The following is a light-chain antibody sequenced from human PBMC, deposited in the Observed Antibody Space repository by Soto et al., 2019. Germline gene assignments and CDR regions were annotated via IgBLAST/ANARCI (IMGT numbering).Light chain of an antibody. CDR2: EDN. CDR1: SGSIASNY. J-gene: IGLJ2*01. V-gene: IGLV6-57*04. Sequence: NFMLTQPHSVSDSPGKTVTISCTRSSGSIASNYVQWYQQRPGSVPTTVIYEDNQRPSGVPVRFSGSIDSSSNSASLTISGLKTEDEADYYCQSYDGSNHVVFGGGTKLTVL. CDR3: QSYDGSNHVV.